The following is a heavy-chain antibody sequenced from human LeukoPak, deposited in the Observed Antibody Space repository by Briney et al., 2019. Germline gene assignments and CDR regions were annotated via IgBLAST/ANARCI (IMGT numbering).Heavy chain of an antibody. CDR3: ARSSYGSGDNWFDL. J-gene: IGHJ5*02. V-gene: IGHV5-51*01. D-gene: IGHD3-10*01. CDR1: GSICISYW. CDR2: SYPGDWDT. Sequence: GASLQISSEGAGSICISYWIGGGRQLPGKGVEGMGMSYPGDWDTKYSPSFQGQVTISVDKSMNTSCLQWSSLKPSDTALYYCARSSYGSGDNWFDLWGQGPLVTVSS.